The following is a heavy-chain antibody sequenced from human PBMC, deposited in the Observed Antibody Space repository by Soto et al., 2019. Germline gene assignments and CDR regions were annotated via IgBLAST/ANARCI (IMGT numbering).Heavy chain of an antibody. CDR3: GTTFEY. Sequence: EVQLVESGGGVVQPGGSLRLSCAASGFTFTNYWLHWFRQVPGEGRVWVSSTNDDGSRIWYADSVRGRFAMSRDNARNTVSLQMNSLRAEDTAVYYCGTTFEYWGQGTPVTISS. D-gene: IGHD1-26*01. V-gene: IGHV3-74*01. J-gene: IGHJ4*02. CDR2: TNDDGSRI. CDR1: GFTFTNYW.